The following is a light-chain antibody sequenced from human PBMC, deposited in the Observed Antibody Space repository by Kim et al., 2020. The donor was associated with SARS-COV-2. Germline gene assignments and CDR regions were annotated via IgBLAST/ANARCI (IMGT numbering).Light chain of an antibody. V-gene: IGKV3-20*01. CDR2: EAS. J-gene: IGKJ5*01. Sequence: SPGEGAALSCRASQRVGSNYLAWYQQKRGQAPRLLIYEASSRATGIPDRFSGSGSGTDFTLTISRVEPEDFAVYFCQYYGNSPSTFGQGTRLEIK. CDR3: QYYGNSPST. CDR1: QRVGSNY.